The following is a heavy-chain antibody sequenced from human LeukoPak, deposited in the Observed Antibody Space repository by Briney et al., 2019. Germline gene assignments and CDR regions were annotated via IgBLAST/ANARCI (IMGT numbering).Heavy chain of an antibody. CDR2: FGSSSIYK. Sequence: PGGSLRLSCAASGFSFNAYSMNWVRQAPGKGLEWVSFFGSSSIYKYYADSVKGRFTISRDNAKNSLYLQMNSLRAEDTAVYYCAKDPAARMGSPDYWGQGTLVTVSS. J-gene: IGHJ4*02. CDR3: AKDPAARMGSPDY. V-gene: IGHV3-21*01. CDR1: GFSFNAYS. D-gene: IGHD2-8*01.